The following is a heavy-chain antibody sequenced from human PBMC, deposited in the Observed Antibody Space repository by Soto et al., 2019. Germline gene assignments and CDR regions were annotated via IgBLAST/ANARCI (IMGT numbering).Heavy chain of an antibody. CDR2: INHSGST. V-gene: IGHV4-34*01. D-gene: IGHD3-16*01. Sequence: PSETLSLTCAVYGGSFSGYYWSWIRHPPGKGLEWIGEINHSGSTNYNPSLKSRVTISVDTSKNQFSLKLSSVTAADTAVYYCAVRGYDYVWGASGNDYWGQGTLVTVSS. CDR1: GGSFSGYY. J-gene: IGHJ4*02. CDR3: AVRGYDYVWGASGNDY.